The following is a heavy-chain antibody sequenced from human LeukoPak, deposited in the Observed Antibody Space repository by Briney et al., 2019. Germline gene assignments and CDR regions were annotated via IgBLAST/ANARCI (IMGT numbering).Heavy chain of an antibody. CDR3: ARDSGSFEGDY. CDR2: INPSGGST. CDR1: GYTFTSYY. V-gene: IGHV1-46*01. J-gene: IGHJ4*02. Sequence: ASVKVSCKASGYTFTSYYMHWVRQAPGQGLEWMGIINPSGGSTSYAQKFQGRVTMTRDTSTSTVYMELCSLRSEDTAVYYCARDSGSFEGDYWGQGTLVTVSS. D-gene: IGHD1-26*01.